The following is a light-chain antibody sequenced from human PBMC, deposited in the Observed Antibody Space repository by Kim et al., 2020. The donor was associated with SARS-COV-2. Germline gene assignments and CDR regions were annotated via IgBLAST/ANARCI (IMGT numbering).Light chain of an antibody. CDR1: KLGDKY. Sequence: SYELTQPPSVSVSPGQTASITCSGDKLGDKYACWYQQTPGQSPVLVIYQDSKRPSVIPERFSGSNSGNTATLTISGTQPMAEAASYCHASDSSTLVFGGG. J-gene: IGLJ2*01. V-gene: IGLV3-1*01. CDR2: QDS. CDR3: HASDSSTLV.